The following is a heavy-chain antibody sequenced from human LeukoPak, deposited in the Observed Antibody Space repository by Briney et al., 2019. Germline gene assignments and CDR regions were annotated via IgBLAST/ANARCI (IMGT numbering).Heavy chain of an antibody. CDR2: INAGNGNT. J-gene: IGHJ5*02. CDR3: ARAGLRYFDWLYNWFDP. Sequence: ASVKVSCKASGYTFTSYAMHWVRQAPGQRLEWMGWINAGNGNTKYSQKFQGRVTITRDTSASTAYMELSSLRSGDTAVYYCARAGLRYFDWLYNWFDPWGQGTLVTVSS. V-gene: IGHV1-3*01. D-gene: IGHD3-9*01. CDR1: GYTFTSYA.